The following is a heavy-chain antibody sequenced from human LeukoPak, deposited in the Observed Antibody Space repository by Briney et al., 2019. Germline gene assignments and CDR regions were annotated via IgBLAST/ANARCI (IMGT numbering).Heavy chain of an antibody. J-gene: IGHJ4*02. CDR3: AKEVPGGKVDY. V-gene: IGHV3-7*01. CDR1: GFTFGDYA. D-gene: IGHD3-10*01. Sequence: GGSLRLSCTASGFTFGDYAMSWVRQAPGKGLEWVANIKQDGSEKYYVDSVKGRFTISRDNAKNSLYLQMNSLRAEDTAVYYCAKEVPGGKVDYWGQGTLVTVSS. CDR2: IKQDGSEK.